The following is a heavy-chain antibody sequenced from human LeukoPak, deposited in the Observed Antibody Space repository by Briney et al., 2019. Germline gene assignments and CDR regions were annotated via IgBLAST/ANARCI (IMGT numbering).Heavy chain of an antibody. CDR1: GFTFSRYW. Sequence: PGGSLRLSCAASGFTFSRYWMHWVRQAPGKGLMWVSRISPDGSTTLYADSVKGRFTISRDNAKNTLYLQMNSLGAEDTAVYYCARDVKYYYDSSGYLPWDYYGMDVWGQGTTVTVSS. CDR3: ARDVKYYYDSSGYLPWDYYGMDV. J-gene: IGHJ6*02. CDR2: ISPDGSTT. D-gene: IGHD3-22*01. V-gene: IGHV3-74*03.